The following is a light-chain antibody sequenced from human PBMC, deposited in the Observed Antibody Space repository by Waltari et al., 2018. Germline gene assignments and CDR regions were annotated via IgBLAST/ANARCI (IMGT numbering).Light chain of an antibody. J-gene: IGLJ2*01. CDR1: SSDVIPYNY. CDR3: SSYTASGTLV. CDR2: DVN. V-gene: IGLV2-14*03. Sequence: QSALTQPASVSESPGQSITISCTATSSDVIPYNYASWYQQHPGTAPKLLIYDVNNRPSGGSDRFSGSKSGNAASLTISRLQAEDEADYYCSSYTASGTLVFGGGTRLTVL.